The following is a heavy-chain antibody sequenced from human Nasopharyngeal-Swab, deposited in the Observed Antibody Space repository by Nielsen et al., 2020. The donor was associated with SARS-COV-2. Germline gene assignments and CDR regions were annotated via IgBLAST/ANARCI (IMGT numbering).Heavy chain of an antibody. D-gene: IGHD1-26*01. CDR1: GGSISSSSYY. Sequence: SETLSLTCTVSGGSISSSSYYWGWIRQPPGKGLEWIGRIYTSGSTNYNPSLRSRVTMSVDTSKNQFSLKLSSVTAADTAVYYCARESGSSRAVVDPWGQGTLVTVSS. CDR3: ARESGSSRAVVDP. J-gene: IGHJ5*02. CDR2: IYTSGST. V-gene: IGHV4-39*07.